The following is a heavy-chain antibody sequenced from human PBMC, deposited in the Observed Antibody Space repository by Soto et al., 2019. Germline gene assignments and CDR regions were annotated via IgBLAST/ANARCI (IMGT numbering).Heavy chain of an antibody. V-gene: IGHV3-21*03. D-gene: IGHD3-16*02. CDR2: ISSSSSYI. J-gene: IGHJ4*01. CDR3: TTDSYITIVIIRFDY. Sequence: PGGSLRLSCAASGFTFSSYWMHWVRQAPGKGLEWVSSISSSSSYIYYADSVKGRFTISRDNAKNSLYLQMNSLKTEDTAVYYCTTDSYITIVIIRFDYWGHGTLVTVSS. CDR1: GFTFSSYW.